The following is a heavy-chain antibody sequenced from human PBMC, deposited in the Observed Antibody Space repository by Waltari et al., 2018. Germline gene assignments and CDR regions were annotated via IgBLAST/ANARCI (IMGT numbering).Heavy chain of an antibody. Sequence: QVQLQQWGAGLLKPSETLSLTCAVYGGSFSGYYWSWTRQPPGKGLEWIGEINHSGSTNYNPSLKSRVTISVDTSKNQFSLKLSSVTAADTAVYYCARGRRAGGNFDYWGQGTLVTVSS. CDR3: ARGRRAGGNFDY. J-gene: IGHJ4*02. CDR1: GGSFSGYY. CDR2: INHSGST. V-gene: IGHV4-34*01. D-gene: IGHD3-16*01.